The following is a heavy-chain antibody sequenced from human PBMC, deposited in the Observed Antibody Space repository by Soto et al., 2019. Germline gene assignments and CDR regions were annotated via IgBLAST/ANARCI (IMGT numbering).Heavy chain of an antibody. J-gene: IGHJ3*02. Sequence: GGSLRLSCAASGFTVSSSYAMSWVRQAPGKGLEWVSAISGSGTTAYYADSVKGRFTFSRDNSKKTMYLQMNSLRAEDTAVYYCAKTTDGWFSAFEIWGQGTMVTVSS. V-gene: IGHV3-23*01. CDR1: GFTVSSSYA. CDR3: AKTTDGWFSAFEI. CDR2: ISGSGTTA. D-gene: IGHD6-19*01.